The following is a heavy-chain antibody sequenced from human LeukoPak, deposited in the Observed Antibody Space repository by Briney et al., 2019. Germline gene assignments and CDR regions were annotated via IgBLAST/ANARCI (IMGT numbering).Heavy chain of an antibody. D-gene: IGHD3-22*01. J-gene: IGHJ4*02. V-gene: IGHV3-7*01. CDR2: IKQDGSEK. CDR1: GFTFSSYW. CDR3: AHSLPDYYDSSGSYFDY. Sequence: GGSLRLSCAASGFTFSSYWVSWVRQAPGKGLEWVANIKQDGSEKYYVDSVKGRFTISRDNAKNSLYLQMNSLRAEDTAVYYCAHSLPDYYDSSGSYFDYWGQGTLVTVSS.